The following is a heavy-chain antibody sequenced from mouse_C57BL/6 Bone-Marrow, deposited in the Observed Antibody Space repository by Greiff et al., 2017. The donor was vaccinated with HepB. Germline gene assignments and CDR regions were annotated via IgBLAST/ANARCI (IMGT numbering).Heavy chain of an antibody. CDR2: IHPNSGST. Sequence: LQQPGAELVKPGASVKLSCKASGYTFTSYWLHWVKQRPGQGLEWIGMIHPNSGSTNYNEKFKRKATLTVDKSSSTAYMQLSSLTSEDSAVYYCARDYVEYYFDYGGQGTTLTVSS. CDR3: ARDYVEYYFDY. CDR1: GYTFTSYW. V-gene: IGHV1-64*01. D-gene: IGHD1-1*01. J-gene: IGHJ2*01.